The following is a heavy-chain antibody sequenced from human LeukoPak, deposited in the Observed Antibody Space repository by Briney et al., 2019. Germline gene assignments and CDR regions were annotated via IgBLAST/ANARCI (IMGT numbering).Heavy chain of an antibody. J-gene: IGHJ4*02. D-gene: IGHD2-2*01. Sequence: SETLSLTCTVSGGSISSYYWSWIRQPPGKGLEWIGYIYYSGSTNYNPSLKSRVTISVDTSKNQFSLKLSSVTAADTAVYYCAREGISDRVPTGFDYWGQGTLVTVSS. CDR1: GGSISSYY. CDR2: IYYSGST. CDR3: AREGISDRVPTGFDY. V-gene: IGHV4-59*12.